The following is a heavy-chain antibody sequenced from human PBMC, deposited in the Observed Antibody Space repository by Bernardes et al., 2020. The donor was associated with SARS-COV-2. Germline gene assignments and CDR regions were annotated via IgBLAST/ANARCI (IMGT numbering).Heavy chain of an antibody. Sequence: SEPLSLTCTVSGGSVKIVRYYWNWVRQPAGKGLEWIGRIYTSGSTKYNPSLNSRVIISIDRSMNQFSLKLSSVTAADTAVYYCARTKVYYDSSGQPAYYFDYWGQGTLVTVSS. J-gene: IGHJ4*02. V-gene: IGHV4-61*02. D-gene: IGHD3-22*01. CDR3: ARTKVYYDSSGQPAYYFDY. CDR1: GGSVKIVRYY. CDR2: IYTSGST.